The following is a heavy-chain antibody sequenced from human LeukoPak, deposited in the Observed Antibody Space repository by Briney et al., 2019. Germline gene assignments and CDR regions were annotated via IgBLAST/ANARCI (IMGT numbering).Heavy chain of an antibody. D-gene: IGHD3-3*01. J-gene: IGHJ4*02. Sequence: GGSLRLSCAASGFTFSSYAMHWVRQAPGKGLEWVAVISYDGSNKYYADSVKGRFTISRDNSKNTLYLQMNSLRAEDTAVYYCARAGTGEDYDFWSGYYPFDYWGQGTLVTVSS. CDR3: ARAGTGEDYDFWSGYYPFDY. CDR1: GFTFSSYA. CDR2: ISYDGSNK. V-gene: IGHV3-30-3*01.